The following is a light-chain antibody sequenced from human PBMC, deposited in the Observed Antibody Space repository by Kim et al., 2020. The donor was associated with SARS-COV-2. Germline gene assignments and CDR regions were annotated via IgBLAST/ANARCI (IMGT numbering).Light chain of an antibody. CDR1: RRDDGKYNV. V-gene: IGLV2-23*02. CDR3: CSYAGSSTFVV. CDR2: EVS. Sequence: TGSRRDDGKYNVGSWYRKRPGKAPTRSIFEVSKRASGISDRFAGSKSGDTASLTISGLQAEDEGDYYCCSYAGSSTFVVFGGGTQLTVL. J-gene: IGLJ2*01.